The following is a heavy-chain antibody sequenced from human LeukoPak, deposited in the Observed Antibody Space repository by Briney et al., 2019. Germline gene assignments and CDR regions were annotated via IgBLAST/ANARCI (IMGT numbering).Heavy chain of an antibody. J-gene: IGHJ6*02. CDR2: FDPEDGET. D-gene: IGHD2-2*02. V-gene: IGHV1-24*01. CDR3: ATDRGYCSSTSCHTQDYYYGMDV. CDR1: GYTLTELS. Sequence: ASVKVSCKVSGYTLTELSMHWVRQAPGKGLEWMGGFDPEDGETIYAQKFQGRVTMTEDTSTDTAYMELSSLRSEDTAVYYCATDRGYCSSTSCHTQDYYYGMDVWGQGTTVTVSS.